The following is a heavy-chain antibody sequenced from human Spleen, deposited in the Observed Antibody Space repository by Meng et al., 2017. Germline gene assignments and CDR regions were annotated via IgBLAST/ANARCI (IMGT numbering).Heavy chain of an antibody. CDR3: ARGPTTMAHDFDY. D-gene: IGHD4-11*01. V-gene: IGHV4-34*01. J-gene: IGHJ4*02. CDR1: GGSFSDYY. Sequence: QVQLQRWGAGLLNPSETLALTCVVSGGSFSDYYWSWIRQPPGKGLEWIGEINHSGSTNYNPSLESRATISVDTSQNNLSLKLSSVTAADSAVYYCARGPTTMAHDFDYWGQGTLVTVSS. CDR2: INHSGST.